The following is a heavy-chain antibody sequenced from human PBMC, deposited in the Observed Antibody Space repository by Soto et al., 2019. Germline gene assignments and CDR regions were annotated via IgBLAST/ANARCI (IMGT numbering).Heavy chain of an antibody. V-gene: IGHV3-13*01. CDR2: IGTAGDT. CDR3: ARVRRDSSGYYDYYFDY. D-gene: IGHD3-22*01. CDR1: GFTFSSYD. J-gene: IGHJ4*02. Sequence: GGSLRLSCAASGFTFSSYDMHWVRQATGKGLEWVSAIGTAGDTYYPGSVKGRFTISRENAKNSLYLQMNSMRAGDTAVYYCARVRRDSSGYYDYYFDYWGQGTLVTVSS.